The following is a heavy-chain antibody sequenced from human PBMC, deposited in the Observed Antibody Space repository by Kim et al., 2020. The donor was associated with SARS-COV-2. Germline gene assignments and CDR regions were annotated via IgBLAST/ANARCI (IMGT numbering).Heavy chain of an antibody. CDR1: GYTFTSYA. CDR3: ARDPYSSGWDCVWFDP. J-gene: IGHJ5*02. V-gene: IGHV1-3*01. CDR2: NNAGNGNT. D-gene: IGHD6-19*01. Sequence: ASVKVSCKASGYTFTSYAMQWVRQAPGQRLEWRGWNNAGNGNTKYSQKFQGRVTITRDTSASTAYMELSSLRSEDTAVYYCARDPYSSGWDCVWFDPWGQGTLVTVSS.